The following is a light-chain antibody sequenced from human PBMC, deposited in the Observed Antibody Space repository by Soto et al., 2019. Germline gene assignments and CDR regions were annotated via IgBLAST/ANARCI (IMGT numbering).Light chain of an antibody. CDR2: DAS. CDR3: QQYDALPLT. CDR1: QDITNY. Sequence: DIQMTQSPSSLSASVGDRVTITCQASQDITNYLNWYQQKPGKAPKLLIYDASNLETGVPSRFSGRGSGTDFTFTINILQPEDIATYYCQQYDALPLTFGGGTKVDI. V-gene: IGKV1-33*01. J-gene: IGKJ4*01.